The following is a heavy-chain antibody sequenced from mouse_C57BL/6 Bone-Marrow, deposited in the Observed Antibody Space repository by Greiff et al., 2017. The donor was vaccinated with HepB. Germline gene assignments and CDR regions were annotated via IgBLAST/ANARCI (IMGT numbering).Heavy chain of an antibody. J-gene: IGHJ1*03. D-gene: IGHD2-10*01. V-gene: IGHV1-80*01. Sequence: QVQLQQSGAELVKPGASVKISCKASGYAFSSYWMNWVKQRPGKGLEWIGQIYPGDGDTNYNGKFKGKATLTADKSSSTAYMQLSSLTSEDSAVYFCAREPYYGNGWYFDVWGTGTTVTGSS. CDR1: GYAFSSYW. CDR2: IYPGDGDT. CDR3: AREPYYGNGWYFDV.